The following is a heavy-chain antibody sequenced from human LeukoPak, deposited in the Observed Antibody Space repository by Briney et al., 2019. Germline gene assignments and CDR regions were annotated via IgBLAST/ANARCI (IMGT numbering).Heavy chain of an antibody. Sequence: ASVKVSCKASGYSLTSFDINWVRQGSGQGLEWMGWRNPKRGNTGYAPTFQGRVTITRDTSIDTAFMELSSLRPDDTAVYYCARGGSSSSYYNNYGMDVWGQGTTITVSS. CDR3: ARGGSSSSYYNNYGMDV. CDR2: RNPKRGNT. J-gene: IGHJ6*02. D-gene: IGHD6-13*01. V-gene: IGHV1-8*01. CDR1: GYSLTSFD.